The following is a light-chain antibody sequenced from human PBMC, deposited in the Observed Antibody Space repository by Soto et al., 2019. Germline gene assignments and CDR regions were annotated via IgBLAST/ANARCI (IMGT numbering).Light chain of an antibody. J-gene: IGKJ1*01. Sequence: GDRVTITCRASQSISSWLPWYQQKPGKAPKLLIYDASSLESGVPSRFSGSGSGTEFTLTISSLQPDDFATYYCQQYNSYSWTLGQGTKVDIK. CDR3: QQYNSYSWT. V-gene: IGKV1-5*01. CDR1: QSISSW. CDR2: DAS.